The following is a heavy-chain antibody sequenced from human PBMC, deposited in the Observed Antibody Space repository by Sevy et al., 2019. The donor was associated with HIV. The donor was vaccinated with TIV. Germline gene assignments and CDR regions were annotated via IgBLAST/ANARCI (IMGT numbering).Heavy chain of an antibody. D-gene: IGHD2-8*01. CDR1: GFDFSIYS. CDR2: LSFGCGKI. J-gene: IGHJ4*02. Sequence: GGSLRLSCAASGFDFSIYSMSWVRQAPGKGLEWVSTLSFGCGKINYADSVKGRFTVSRDNSKSSVYLQMNNMRVEDTAVYYCAREGCTKPHDYWGQGTLVTISS. V-gene: IGHV3-23*01. CDR3: AREGCTKPHDY.